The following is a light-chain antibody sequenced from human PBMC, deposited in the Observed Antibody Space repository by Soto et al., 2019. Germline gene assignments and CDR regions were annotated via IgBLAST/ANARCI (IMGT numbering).Light chain of an antibody. CDR3: QQYYNWPLT. Sequence: EVVMTQSPVTLSLSPGDRATLSCRASQSVASNLAWFQQKPGQAPRLLIYGASATATGIPARFSGSGSGTEFTLTISSLQSEDFAVYYCQQYYNWPLTFGQGTKVEIK. CDR1: QSVASN. CDR2: GAS. J-gene: IGKJ1*01. V-gene: IGKV3-15*01.